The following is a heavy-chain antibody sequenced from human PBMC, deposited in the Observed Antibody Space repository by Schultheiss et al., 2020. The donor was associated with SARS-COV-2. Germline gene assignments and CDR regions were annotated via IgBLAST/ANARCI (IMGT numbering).Heavy chain of an antibody. J-gene: IGHJ6*02. CDR2: ISSDGSTT. CDR3: AADRVYYGLDV. V-gene: IGHV3-74*01. Sequence: GGSLRLSCAASGFTFSTYWMHWVRQVSGKGLVWVSRISSDGSTTNYADSVKGRFTISRDNTKNTLYLQMNSLRADDTAVYYCAADRVYYGLDVWGLGTTVTVSS. CDR1: GFTFSTYW.